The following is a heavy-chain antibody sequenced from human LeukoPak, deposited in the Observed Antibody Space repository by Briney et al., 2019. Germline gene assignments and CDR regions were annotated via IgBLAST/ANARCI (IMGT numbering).Heavy chain of an antibody. CDR1: GGTFSSYA. J-gene: IGHJ4*02. Sequence: GASVKVSCKASGGTFSSYAISWVRQAPGQGLEWMGGIIPIFGTANYAQKFQGRVTITADESTSTAYMELSSLRSEDTAVYYCASSGGRDYYDSSGYYSVDDYWGQGTLVTVSS. D-gene: IGHD3-22*01. CDR2: IIPIFGTA. V-gene: IGHV1-69*13. CDR3: ASSGGRDYYDSSGYYSVDDY.